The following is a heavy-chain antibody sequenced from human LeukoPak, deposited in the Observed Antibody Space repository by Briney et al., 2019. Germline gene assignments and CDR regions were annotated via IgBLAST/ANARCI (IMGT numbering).Heavy chain of an antibody. CDR2: ISTNGDRT. CDR3: ARGVAISSSGWYDTFDY. Sequence: GGSLRLSCAASGFTFSNSAMYWVRQAPGEGVVFVSVISTNGDRTYYADSVKGRFTISRDNSKNTLYLQMGSLRADDMAVYYCARGVAISSSGWYDTFDYWGQGALVTISS. J-gene: IGHJ4*02. V-gene: IGHV3-64*02. CDR1: GFTFSNSA. D-gene: IGHD6-19*01.